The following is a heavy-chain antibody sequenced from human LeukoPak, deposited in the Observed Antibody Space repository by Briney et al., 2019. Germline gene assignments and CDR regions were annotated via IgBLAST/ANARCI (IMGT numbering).Heavy chain of an antibody. D-gene: IGHD3-10*02. CDR2: ISSSGSTI. CDR1: GFTFSDYY. Sequence: PGGSLRLSCAASGFTFSDYYMSWIRQVPGKGLEWVSSISSSGSTIYYADSVKGRFTISRDNAKNALYLQMNSLRAEDTAGYYCARLCKGRYYFDYWGQGTLVTVSS. V-gene: IGHV3-11*01. J-gene: IGHJ4*02. CDR3: ARLCKGRYYFDY.